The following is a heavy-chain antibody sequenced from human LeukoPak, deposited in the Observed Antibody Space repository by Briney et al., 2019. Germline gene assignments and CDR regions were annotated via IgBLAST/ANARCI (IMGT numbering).Heavy chain of an antibody. J-gene: IGHJ4*02. CDR1: GFTLSSYG. CDR2: IPYDGSNK. D-gene: IGHD3-10*01. V-gene: IGHV3-30*18. CDR3: AKDRDYYGSGGQDY. Sequence: GRSLRLSCAASGFTLSSYGMHWVRQAPGKGLEWVAVIPYDGSNKYYADSVKGRFTISRDNSKNTLYLQMNSLRTEDTAVYYCAKDRDYYGSGGQDYWGQGTLVTVSS.